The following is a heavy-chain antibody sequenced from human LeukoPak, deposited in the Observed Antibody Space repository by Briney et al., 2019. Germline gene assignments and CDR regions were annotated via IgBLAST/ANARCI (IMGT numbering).Heavy chain of an antibody. Sequence: SVKVSCKASGGTFSSYAISWVRQAPGQGLEWMGRIIPILGIANYAQKFQGRVTITADKSTSTAYMELRSLRSDDTAVYYCASTSGAGDYDFWSGYYDYYYGMDVWGQGTTVTVSS. CDR3: ASTSGAGDYDFWSGYYDYYYGMDV. V-gene: IGHV1-69*04. CDR1: GGTFSSYA. D-gene: IGHD3-3*01. CDR2: IIPILGIA. J-gene: IGHJ6*02.